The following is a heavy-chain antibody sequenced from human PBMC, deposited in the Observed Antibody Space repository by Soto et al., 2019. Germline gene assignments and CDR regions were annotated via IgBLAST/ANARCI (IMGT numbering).Heavy chain of an antibody. CDR2: INHSGST. Sequence: PSETLSLTCAVYGGSFSGYYWSWIRQPPGKGLEWIGEINHSGSTNYNPSLKSRVTISVDTSKNQFSLKLSSVTAADTAVYYCARDLREPTGVWGQGTTVTVSS. CDR3: ARDLREPTGV. V-gene: IGHV4-34*01. J-gene: IGHJ6*02. CDR1: GGSFSGYY.